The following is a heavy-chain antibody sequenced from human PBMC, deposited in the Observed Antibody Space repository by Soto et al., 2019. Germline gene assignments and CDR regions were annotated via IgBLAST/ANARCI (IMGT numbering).Heavy chain of an antibody. Sequence: QVHLVQSGAEVKKPGASVKVSCKGSGYGFTTYGITWVRQAPGQGLEWMAWISAHNGNTKYAQKLQGRVTVTRDTSTRTAYLELRSMRSDDTAVYYCARGRDGDYWGQGALVTVSS. D-gene: IGHD6-6*01. CDR3: ARGRDGDY. CDR2: ISAHNGNT. V-gene: IGHV1-18*01. CDR1: GYGFTTYG. J-gene: IGHJ4*02.